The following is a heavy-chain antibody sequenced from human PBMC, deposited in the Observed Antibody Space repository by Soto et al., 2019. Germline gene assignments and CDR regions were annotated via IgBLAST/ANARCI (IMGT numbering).Heavy chain of an antibody. Sequence: QVHLVQSGAEGKKPGSSVKVSCKASGGTFSSYAISWVRQAPGQGLEWMGGIIPIFGTANYAQKFQGRVTITADESTSTAYMELSSLRSEDTAVYYCARGGVATGYYYYGMDVWGQGTTVTVSS. V-gene: IGHV1-69*01. D-gene: IGHD2-15*01. CDR2: IIPIFGTA. J-gene: IGHJ6*02. CDR1: GGTFSSYA. CDR3: ARGGVATGYYYYGMDV.